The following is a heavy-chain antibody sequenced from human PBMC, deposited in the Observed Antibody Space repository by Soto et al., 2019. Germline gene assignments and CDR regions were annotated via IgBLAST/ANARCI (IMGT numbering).Heavy chain of an antibody. D-gene: IGHD2-21*02. J-gene: IGHJ4*02. Sequence: QVQLQESGPGLVKPSETLSLTRTVSGGSISSYYWSWIRQPAGKGLEWIGRIYTSGSTNYNPSLKSRVTMSVDTSKNQFSLKLSSVTAADTAVYYCASSMVAYCGGDCYSLFDYWGQGTLVTVSS. V-gene: IGHV4-4*07. CDR1: GGSISSYY. CDR2: IYTSGST. CDR3: ASSMVAYCGGDCYSLFDY.